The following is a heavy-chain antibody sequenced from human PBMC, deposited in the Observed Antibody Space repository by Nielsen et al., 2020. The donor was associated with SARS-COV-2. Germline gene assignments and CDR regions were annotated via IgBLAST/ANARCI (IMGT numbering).Heavy chain of an antibody. CDR1: GFTFSSYW. CDR2: INSDGSST. J-gene: IGHJ3*02. CDR3: ARVRVREQLVDDDAFDI. V-gene: IGHV3-74*01. D-gene: IGHD6-13*01. Sequence: GSLKISCAASGFTFSSYWMHWVRQAPGKGLVWVSRINSDGSSTSYADSVKGRFTISRDNAKNTLYLQMNSLRAEDTAVYYCARVRVREQLVDDDAFDIWGQGTMVTVSS.